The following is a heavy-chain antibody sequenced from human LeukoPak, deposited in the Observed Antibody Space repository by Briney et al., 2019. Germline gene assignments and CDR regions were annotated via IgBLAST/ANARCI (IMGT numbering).Heavy chain of an antibody. J-gene: IGHJ4*02. V-gene: IGHV4-59*08. CDR3: APGYSSGWYYFDY. D-gene: IGHD6-19*01. CDR2: IYYSGST. Sequence: SETLSLTCTVSGGSISSYYWSWIRQPPGKGLEWIGYIYYSGSTNYNPSLKSRVTISVDTSKNQFSLKLSSVTAADTAVYYCAPGYSSGWYYFDYWGQGTLVTVSS. CDR1: GGSISSYY.